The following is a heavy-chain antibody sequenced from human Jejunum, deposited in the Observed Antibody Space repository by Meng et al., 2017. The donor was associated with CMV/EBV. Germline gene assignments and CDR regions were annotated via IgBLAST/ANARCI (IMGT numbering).Heavy chain of an antibody. Sequence: VFIFSIAWMLWVRRLPVKGLAWMGLIYPGVSDTRYRPSFQAQFTISATKSPNTASLQWRTLETSATAFYSCPRSAREMGASPLDYWGRGTLVTVSS. CDR3: PRSAREMGASPLDY. CDR2: IYPGVSDT. V-gene: IGHV5-51*01. J-gene: IGHJ4*02. CDR1: VFIFSIAW. D-gene: IGHD1-26*01.